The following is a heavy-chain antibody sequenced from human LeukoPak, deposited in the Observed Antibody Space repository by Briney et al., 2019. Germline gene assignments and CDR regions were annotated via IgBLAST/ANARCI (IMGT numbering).Heavy chain of an antibody. D-gene: IGHD3-16*01. J-gene: IGHJ5*02. CDR1: SGSISSYY. Sequence: SETLSLTCTVSSGSISSYYWSWIRQPPGKGLEWIGYIYYSGTTYYNPSLKSRVTMSVDTSKNQFSLKLSSVTVVDTAVYYCARTSFQSLITSWFDPWGQGTLVTVSS. CDR3: ARTSFQSLITSWFDP. V-gene: IGHV4-59*04. CDR2: IYYSGTT.